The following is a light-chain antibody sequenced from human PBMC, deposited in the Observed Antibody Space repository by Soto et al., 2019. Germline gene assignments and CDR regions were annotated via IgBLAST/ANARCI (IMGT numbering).Light chain of an antibody. Sequence: IQLTQSPSSLSASVGDRVTITCRASQGISSYLAWYQQKPGKATKLLIYAASTLKSGVPSRFSGSGSGTDFTLTISSLQPEDFATYFCQQLNSYPRVTFGGGTKVEIK. CDR1: QGISSY. V-gene: IGKV1-9*01. CDR2: AAS. CDR3: QQLNSYPRVT. J-gene: IGKJ4*01.